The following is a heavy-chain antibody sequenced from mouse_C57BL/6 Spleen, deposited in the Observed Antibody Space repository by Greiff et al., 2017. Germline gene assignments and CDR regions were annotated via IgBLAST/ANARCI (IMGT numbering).Heavy chain of an antibody. J-gene: IGHJ4*01. V-gene: IGHV1-55*01. CDR2: IYPGSGST. CDR1: GYTFTSYW. Sequence: QVQLQQPGAELVKPGASVKMSCKASGYTFTSYWITWVKQRPGQGLEWIGDIYPGSGSTNYNEKFKSKATLTVDTSSSTAYMQLSSLTSEDSAVXYGASAYYSNYEGYYYAMDYWGQGTSVTVSS. D-gene: IGHD2-5*01. CDR3: ASAYYSNYEGYYYAMDY.